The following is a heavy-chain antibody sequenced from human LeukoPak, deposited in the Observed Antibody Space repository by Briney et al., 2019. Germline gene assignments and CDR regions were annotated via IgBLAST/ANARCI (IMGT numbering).Heavy chain of an antibody. CDR2: ISSSSSYI. Sequence: GGSLRLSCAASGFTFSSYSMNWVRQAPGKGLEWVSSISSSSSYIYYADSVKGRFTISRDNAKNSLYLQMNSLRAEDSAVYYCAGTHSDVEMATISPFDYWGQGTLVTVSS. CDR3: AGTHSDVEMATISPFDY. J-gene: IGHJ4*02. D-gene: IGHD5-24*01. V-gene: IGHV3-21*01. CDR1: GFTFSSYS.